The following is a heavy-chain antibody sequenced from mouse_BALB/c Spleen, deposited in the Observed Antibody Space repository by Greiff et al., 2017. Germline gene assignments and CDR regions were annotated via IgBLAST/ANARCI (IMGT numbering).Heavy chain of an antibody. V-gene: IGHV2-9*02. CDR3: ARESFYGSSSWFAY. CDR2: IWAGGST. J-gene: IGHJ3*01. D-gene: IGHD1-1*01. CDR1: GFSLTSYG. Sequence: VKVVESGPGLVAPSQSLSITCTVSGFSLTSYGVHWVRQPPGKGLEWLGVIWAGGSTNYNSALMSRLSISKDNSKSQVFLKMNSLQTDDTAMYYCARESFYGSSSWFAYWGQGTLVTVS.